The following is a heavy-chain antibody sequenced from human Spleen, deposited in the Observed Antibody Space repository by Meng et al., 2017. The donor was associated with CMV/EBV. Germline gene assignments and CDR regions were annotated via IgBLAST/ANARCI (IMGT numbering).Heavy chain of an antibody. CDR2: ISYDGSNK. CDR3: AREKSLGQVFDY. V-gene: IGHV3-30*04. Sequence: CAGSGFTFSSYAMHWVRQAPGKGLEWVAVISYDGSNKYYADSVKGRFTISRDNSKNTLYLQMNSLRAEDTAVYYCAREKSLGQVFDYWGQGTLVTVSS. J-gene: IGHJ4*02. D-gene: IGHD7-27*01. CDR1: GFTFSSYA.